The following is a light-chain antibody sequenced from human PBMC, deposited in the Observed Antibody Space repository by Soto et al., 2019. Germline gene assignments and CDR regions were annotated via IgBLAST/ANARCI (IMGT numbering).Light chain of an antibody. V-gene: IGKV3-20*01. CDR1: QSISSSY. J-gene: IGKJ1*01. CDR2: GPS. Sequence: IVLTKTPGTLSLSPGERATLSCRASQSISSSYLAWYQQKPGQAPRLLIYGPSSRATGIPDRISGSGSGTDFTLTINRLEPEDFAVYYCQQYDSSPRTFGQGTKVDIK. CDR3: QQYDSSPRT.